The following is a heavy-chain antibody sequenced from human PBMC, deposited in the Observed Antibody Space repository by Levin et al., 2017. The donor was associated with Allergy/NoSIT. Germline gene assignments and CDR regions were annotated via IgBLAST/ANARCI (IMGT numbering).Heavy chain of an antibody. Sequence: ASVKVSCKASVDTFSSYVLSWVRQAPGQGPEWMGGISPIFGKVYYAQKFQGRVTITADESTSTAYMELRSLGPEDTAVYYCARDTQRRGDWYFDLWGRGTLVSVST. J-gene: IGHJ2*01. CDR2: ISPIFGKV. CDR3: ARDTQRRGDWYFDL. CDR1: VDTFSSYV. V-gene: IGHV1-69*13. D-gene: IGHD2-15*01.